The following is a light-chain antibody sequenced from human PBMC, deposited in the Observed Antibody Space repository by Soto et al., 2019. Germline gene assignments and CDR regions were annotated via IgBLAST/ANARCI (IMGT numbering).Light chain of an antibody. CDR2: EVT. CDR3: SSYTISNTLPFV. CDR1: RRDVGGYNY. Sequence: QSVLTQPASVSGSPGQSITISCTGTRRDVGGYNYVSWYQQYPGKSPQLLIYEVTHRPSGVSNRFSGSKSGNTASLTISGLQAEDEADYYCSSYTISNTLPFVFGTGTKVTVL. J-gene: IGLJ1*01. V-gene: IGLV2-14*01.